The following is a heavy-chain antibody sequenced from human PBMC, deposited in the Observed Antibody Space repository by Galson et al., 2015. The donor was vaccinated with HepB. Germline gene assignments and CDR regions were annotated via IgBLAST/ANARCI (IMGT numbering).Heavy chain of an antibody. CDR2: IYYSGST. J-gene: IGHJ3*02. CDR3: ARAIVVVTATRGAFDI. Sequence: ETLSLTCTVSGGSISSSSYYWGWIRQPPGKGLEWIGSIYYSGSTYYNPSLKSRVTISVDTSKNQFSLKLSSVTAADTAVYYCARAIVVVTATRGAFDIWGQGTMVTVSS. V-gene: IGHV4-39*07. D-gene: IGHD2-21*02. CDR1: GGSISSSSYY.